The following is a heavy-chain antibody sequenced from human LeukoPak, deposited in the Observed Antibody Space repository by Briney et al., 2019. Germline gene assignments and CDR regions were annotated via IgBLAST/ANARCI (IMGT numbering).Heavy chain of an antibody. CDR2: ISASGGNT. J-gene: IGHJ4*02. D-gene: IGHD4-17*01. CDR1: GFTFSSYA. Sequence: GGSLRLSCAASGFTFSSYAMSWVRQAPGKGLEWVSTISASGGNTYYADSVKGRFTISRDNSKNTLYLQMNRLRAEDTAVYYCAKNTVTVSGYYFDYWGQGTLVTVSS. CDR3: AKNTVTVSGYYFDY. V-gene: IGHV3-23*01.